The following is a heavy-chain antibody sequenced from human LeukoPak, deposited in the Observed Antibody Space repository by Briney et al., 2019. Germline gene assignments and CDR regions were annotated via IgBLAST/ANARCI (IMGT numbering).Heavy chain of an antibody. CDR1: GGSISSSSYY. D-gene: IGHD3-9*01. V-gene: IGHV4-39*06. Sequence: SETLSLTCTVSGGSISSSSYYWGWIRQPPGKGLEWIGSIYYSGSTYYNPSLKSRVTISVDTSKNQFPLKLSSVTAADTAVYYCVSILGSSPPDFDIWGQGTMVTVSS. CDR2: IYYSGST. CDR3: VSILGSSPPDFDI. J-gene: IGHJ3*02.